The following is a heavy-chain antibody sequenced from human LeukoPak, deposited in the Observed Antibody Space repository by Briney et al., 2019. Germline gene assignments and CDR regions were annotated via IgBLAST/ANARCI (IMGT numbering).Heavy chain of an antibody. Sequence: ASVKVSCKASGYTFTSYGISWVRQAPGQGLEWMGWISAYNGNTNYAQKLQGRVTMTTDTSTSTAYTELRSLRSDDTAVYYCARIHSSGLTNYYYYYMDVWGKGTTVTVSS. CDR2: ISAYNGNT. CDR3: ARIHSSGLTNYYYYYMDV. J-gene: IGHJ6*03. D-gene: IGHD6-19*01. V-gene: IGHV1-18*01. CDR1: GYTFTSYG.